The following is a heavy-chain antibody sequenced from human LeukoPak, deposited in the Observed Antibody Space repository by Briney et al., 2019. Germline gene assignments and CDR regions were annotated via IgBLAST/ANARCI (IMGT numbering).Heavy chain of an antibody. Sequence: SETLSLTCAVSGGSIRSGDYSRHWIRQPPGKGLEWIGYIYPSGNTNYNPSLKSRVTISVDRSKSQFSLQLTSVTAADTAVYYCARERARAHCSSTSCYPLAAAGVIDYWGQGTLVTVSS. D-gene: IGHD2-2*01. CDR1: GGSIRSGDYS. J-gene: IGHJ4*02. CDR2: IYPSGNT. CDR3: ARERARAHCSSTSCYPLAAAGVIDY. V-gene: IGHV4-30-2*01.